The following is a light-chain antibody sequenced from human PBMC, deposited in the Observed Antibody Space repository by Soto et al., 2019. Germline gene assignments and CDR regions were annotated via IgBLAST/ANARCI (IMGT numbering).Light chain of an antibody. CDR3: QQYGSSPRT. Sequence: ETVLTQSPGTLSLSPGERATLSCRASQTIRSNYLAWYRQTPGQAPRLLIYGASNRATGIADRFSGSGSGTDSTLIISRLEPEDFALYYCQQYGSSPRTFGQGTKVEIK. V-gene: IGKV3-20*01. CDR2: GAS. J-gene: IGKJ1*01. CDR1: QTIRSNY.